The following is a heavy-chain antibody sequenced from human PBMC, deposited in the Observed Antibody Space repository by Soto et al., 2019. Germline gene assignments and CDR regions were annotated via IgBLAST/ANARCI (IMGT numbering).Heavy chain of an antibody. CDR3: TRHSRDY. CDR2: IDPKSGDT. D-gene: IGHD6-13*01. CDR1: GYTFTGYY. V-gene: IGHV1-2*02. Sequence: ASVKVSCKASGYTFTGYYIHLVRQAPGQGLEWMGWIDPKSGDTNYAQKFQGRVTMTRDTSISTAYMDLSRLRSDDTAVYYCTRHSRDYWVHGTLFTVSS. J-gene: IGHJ4*01.